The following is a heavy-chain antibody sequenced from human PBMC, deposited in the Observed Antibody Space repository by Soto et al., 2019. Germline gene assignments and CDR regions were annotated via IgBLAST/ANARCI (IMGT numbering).Heavy chain of an antibody. CDR2: ISAFNGNT. Sequence: QDQLVQSGAEVKKPGASVTVCCKASGYSFTNYGVTWVRQAPGQGLEWMGWISAFNGNTHYAQNLQGRVTMTTDASTSTAYMELRSLRSDDTAVYYCARDRGVAPPVAGNTHYYYYMDVWGKGTTVTVSS. V-gene: IGHV1-18*01. J-gene: IGHJ6*03. D-gene: IGHD6-19*01. CDR1: GYSFTNYG. CDR3: ARDRGVAPPVAGNTHYYYYMDV.